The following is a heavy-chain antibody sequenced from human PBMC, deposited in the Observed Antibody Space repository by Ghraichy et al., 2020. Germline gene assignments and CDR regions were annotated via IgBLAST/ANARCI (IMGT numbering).Heavy chain of an antibody. J-gene: IGHJ6*02. Sequence: SVKVSCKASGGTFSSYAISWVRQAPGQGLEWMGGIIPILGTVHYAQKFQGRVTIIADESMNTIYMDLSSLRFEDTAVYYCAKGSSSIGYYYAVDVWGQGTTVTLSS. CDR3: AKGSSSIGYYYAVDV. V-gene: IGHV1-69*13. CDR2: IIPILGTV. CDR1: GGTFSSYA. D-gene: IGHD2-2*01.